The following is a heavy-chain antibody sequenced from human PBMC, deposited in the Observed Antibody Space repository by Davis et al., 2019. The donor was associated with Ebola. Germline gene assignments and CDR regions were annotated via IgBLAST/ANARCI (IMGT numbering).Heavy chain of an antibody. Sequence: LRLSCAVSGGSISSGGYSWSWIRQPPGKRLEWIGFVYSSGSTYYNPSLGSRLTMSVDTSKNQFSLKLRSVTAADTAVYYCARQRRDGYSDFDYWGLGTLVTVSS. D-gene: IGHD5-24*01. CDR1: GGSISSGGYS. CDR2: VYSSGST. V-gene: IGHV4-30-4*07. CDR3: ARQRRDGYSDFDY. J-gene: IGHJ4*02.